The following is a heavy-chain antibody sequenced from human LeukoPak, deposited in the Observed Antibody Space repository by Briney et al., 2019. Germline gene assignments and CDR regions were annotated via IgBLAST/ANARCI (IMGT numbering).Heavy chain of an antibody. V-gene: IGHV4-59*08. CDR2: IYYSGST. CDR1: GGSISSYY. CDR3: ARAFRGNSYAFDI. Sequence: PSETLSLTCTVSGGSISSYYWSWIRQPPGKGLEWIGYIYYSGSTNYNPSLKSRVTISVDTSKNQFSLKLSSVTAADMAVYYCARAFRGNSYAFDIWGQGTMVTVSS. J-gene: IGHJ3*02. D-gene: IGHD4-23*01.